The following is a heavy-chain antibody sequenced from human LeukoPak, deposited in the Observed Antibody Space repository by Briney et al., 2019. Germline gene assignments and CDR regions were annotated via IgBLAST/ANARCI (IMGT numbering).Heavy chain of an antibody. V-gene: IGHV4-59*01. J-gene: IGHJ4*02. Sequence: SETLSLTCTVSGGSISSYYWSWIRQPPGKGLEWIGYIYYSGSTNYNPSLTSRVTISVDTSKNKFSLKLSSVTAADTAVYYCAREVMVRGVIIFDYWRQGTLVTASS. CDR3: AREVMVRGVIIFDY. D-gene: IGHD3-10*01. CDR1: GGSISSYY. CDR2: IYYSGST.